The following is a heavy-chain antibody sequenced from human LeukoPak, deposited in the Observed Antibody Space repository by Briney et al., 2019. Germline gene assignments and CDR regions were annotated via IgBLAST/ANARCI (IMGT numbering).Heavy chain of an antibody. J-gene: IGHJ3*02. D-gene: IGHD3-22*01. CDR2: IWNDGSNK. V-gene: IGHV3-33*08. CDR3: ARIHSLYYYDSSGYGAFDI. CDR1: GFTFSSYS. Sequence: PGGSLRLSCAASGFTFSSYSMNWVRQAPGKGLEWVAVIWNDGSNKYYADSVKGRFTISRDNSKNTLYLQMNSLRAEDTAVYYCARIHSLYYYDSSGYGAFDIWGPGTVVTVSS.